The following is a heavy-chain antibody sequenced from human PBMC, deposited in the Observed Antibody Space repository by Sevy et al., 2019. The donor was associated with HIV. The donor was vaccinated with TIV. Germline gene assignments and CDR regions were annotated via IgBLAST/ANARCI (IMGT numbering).Heavy chain of an antibody. D-gene: IGHD2-15*01. CDR1: GFAFNDFA. Sequence: GGSLRLSCAASGFAFNDFAMNWLRQLPGKGLEWVAIISYDGRKKFYADSVKGRFTISRDNSKNVVYLPMNSLRPEDTAVYFCATASLWGDSGVSHPSFDSWGQGTLVTVSS. V-gene: IGHV3-30*04. CDR3: ATASLWGDSGVSHPSFDS. J-gene: IGHJ4*02. CDR2: ISYDGRKK.